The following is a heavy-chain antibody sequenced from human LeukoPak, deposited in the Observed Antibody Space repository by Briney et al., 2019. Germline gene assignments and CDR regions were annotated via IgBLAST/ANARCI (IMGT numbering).Heavy chain of an antibody. CDR1: GFTFSFST. CDR3: ATDSNYAFDI. CDR2: IGGSSSTI. D-gene: IGHD2-8*01. V-gene: IGHV3-48*02. Sequence: GGSLRLSCAASGFTFSFSTMNWVRQAPGKGLEWVSFIGGSSSTIYYADSVKGRFTISRDNAKNSLYLQMNSLRDEDTAVYYCATDSNYAFDIWGQGAMVTVSS. J-gene: IGHJ3*02.